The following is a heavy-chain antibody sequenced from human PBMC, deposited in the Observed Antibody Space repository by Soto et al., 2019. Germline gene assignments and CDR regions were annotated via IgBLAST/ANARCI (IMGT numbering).Heavy chain of an antibody. CDR1: GYTFTNFG. J-gene: IGHJ4*02. V-gene: IGHV1-18*01. CDR3: GRGGTPIDY. D-gene: IGHD3-16*01. Sequence: QVQLVQSGAEVKKPGASVKVSCKASGYTFTNFGISWVRQAPGQGLEWMGWISAYNGNTNYAQKFQGRVTMTTDTSTSRAYIEVRSLRFDDTAVYYCGRGGTPIDYWGQGTLVTVSS. CDR2: ISAYNGNT.